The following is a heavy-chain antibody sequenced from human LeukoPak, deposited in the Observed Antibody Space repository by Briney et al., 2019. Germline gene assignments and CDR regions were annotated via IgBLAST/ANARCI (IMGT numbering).Heavy chain of an antibody. V-gene: IGHV1-69*05. CDR1: GGTFSSYA. D-gene: IGHD2-2*02. Sequence: SVKVSCKASGGTFSSYAISWVRQAPGQGLEWMGRIIPIFGTANYAQKFQGRVTITTDESTSTAYMELSSLRSEDTAVYYCARRDGYCSSTSCYMSSESFDYWGQGTLVAVSS. J-gene: IGHJ4*02. CDR3: ARRDGYCSSTSCYMSSESFDY. CDR2: IIPIFGTA.